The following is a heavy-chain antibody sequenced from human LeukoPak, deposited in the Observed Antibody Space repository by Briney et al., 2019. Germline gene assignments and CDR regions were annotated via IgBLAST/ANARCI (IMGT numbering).Heavy chain of an antibody. CDR2: ISGSGGST. CDR1: GFTFSSYG. CDR3: AKDSMIVVVPPLAFDI. D-gene: IGHD3-22*01. V-gene: IGHV3-23*01. J-gene: IGHJ3*02. Sequence: PGRSLRLSCAASGFTFSSYGMHWVRQAPGKGLEWVSAISGSGGSTYYADSVKGRFTISRDNSKNTLYLQMNSLRAEDTAVYYCAKDSMIVVVPPLAFDIWGQGTMVTVSS.